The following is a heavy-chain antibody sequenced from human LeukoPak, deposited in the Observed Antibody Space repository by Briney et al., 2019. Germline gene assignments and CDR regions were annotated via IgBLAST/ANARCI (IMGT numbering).Heavy chain of an antibody. J-gene: IGHJ4*02. CDR3: SVEPWGHGGNCGDY. Sequence: SETLSLTCTVSGGSLSSFYWSWIRQPPGKGLEWIGYIYYSGSSNSNPTLTSRVTISEDPSQNQISPQLGSVAAAAPALYCFSVEPWGHGGNCGDYWGQGTLVTVSS. CDR1: GGSLSSFY. CDR2: IYYSGSS. V-gene: IGHV4-59*12. D-gene: IGHD4-23*01.